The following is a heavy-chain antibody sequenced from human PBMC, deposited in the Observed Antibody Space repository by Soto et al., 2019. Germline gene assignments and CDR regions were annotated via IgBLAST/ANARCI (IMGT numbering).Heavy chain of an antibody. Sequence: SETLSLTCTVSGGSISSGDYYWSWIRQPPGKGLEWIGYIHYRGSTYYNPSLKSRVTISVDTSKNQFSLNLKSVTAADTAVHYCARAYSSYYSYYYGMDVWGQGTTVTVSS. CDR1: GGSISSGDYY. J-gene: IGHJ6*02. V-gene: IGHV4-30-4*01. CDR2: IHYRGST. D-gene: IGHD3-22*01. CDR3: ARAYSSYYSYYYGMDV.